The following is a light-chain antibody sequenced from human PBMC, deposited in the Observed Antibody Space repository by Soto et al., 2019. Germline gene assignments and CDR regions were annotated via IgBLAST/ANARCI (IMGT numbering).Light chain of an antibody. CDR3: AAWEDSLNGYV. V-gene: IGLV1-44*01. CDR2: SNN. Sequence: QSVLTQPPSASGTPGQRVTISCSESSSNMGSNTVNWYQQLPGTAPKILIYSNNQRPSGVPDRFSGSKSGTSASLTISGLQSEDEADYYCAAWEDSLNGYVFGTGTKVTVL. J-gene: IGLJ1*01. CDR1: SSNMGSNT.